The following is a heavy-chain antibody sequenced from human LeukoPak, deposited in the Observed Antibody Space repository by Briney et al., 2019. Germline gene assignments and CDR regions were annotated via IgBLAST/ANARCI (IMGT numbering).Heavy chain of an antibody. CDR2: ISGSDYTT. Sequence: GGSLRLSCAASGFTFSSYAMSWVRQAPGKGLEWVSTISGSDYTTYYADSVKGRFTISRDNSKNTLYLQMNSLRAEDTAVYYCAKGGLDIAAAGTGELDYWGQGTLVTVSS. V-gene: IGHV3-23*01. CDR1: GFTFSSYA. J-gene: IGHJ4*02. CDR3: AKGGLDIAAAGTGELDY. D-gene: IGHD6-13*01.